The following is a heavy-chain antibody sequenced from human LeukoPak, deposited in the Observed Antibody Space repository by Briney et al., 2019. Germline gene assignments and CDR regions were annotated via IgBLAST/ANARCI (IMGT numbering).Heavy chain of an antibody. J-gene: IGHJ5*02. D-gene: IGHD6-13*01. CDR3: ARAYEAAAGRGALTSFDP. CDR1: GGTFSSYA. V-gene: IGHV1-69*13. Sequence: SVKVSCKASGGTFSSYAISWVRQAPGQGLEWMGGIIPIFGTANYAQKFQGRVTITADESTSTAYMELSSLRSEDTAVYYCARAYEAAAGRGALTSFDPWGQGTLVTVSS. CDR2: IIPIFGTA.